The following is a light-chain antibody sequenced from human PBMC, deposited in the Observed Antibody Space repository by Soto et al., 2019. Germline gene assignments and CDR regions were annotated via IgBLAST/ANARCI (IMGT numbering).Light chain of an antibody. CDR2: AVT. Sequence: QSALTQPASVSGSPGQSVTISCAGTSGDVGGYNYVSWYQQHPGKAPKLMIYAVTNRPSGVSNRFSGSKSGNTASLTISSLHADDEAYYYCCSYTGASTYVFGTGTKLTVL. J-gene: IGLJ1*01. V-gene: IGLV2-14*01. CDR3: CSYTGASTYV. CDR1: SGDVGGYNY.